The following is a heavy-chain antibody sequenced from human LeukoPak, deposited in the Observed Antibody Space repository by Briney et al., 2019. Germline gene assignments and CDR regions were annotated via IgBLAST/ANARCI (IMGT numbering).Heavy chain of an antibody. CDR2: IIPIFGTA. V-gene: IGHV1-69*13. J-gene: IGHJ4*02. Sequence: WASVKVSCKASGGTFSSYAISWVRQAPGQGLEWMGGIIPIFGTANYAQKFQGRVTITADESTSTAYMELSSLRSEDTAVYYCARAAVAVAGHFDYWGQGTLVTVSS. CDR3: ARAAVAVAGHFDY. CDR1: GGTFSSYA. D-gene: IGHD6-19*01.